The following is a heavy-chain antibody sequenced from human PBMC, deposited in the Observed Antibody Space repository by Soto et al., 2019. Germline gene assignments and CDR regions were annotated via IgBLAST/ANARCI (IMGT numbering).Heavy chain of an antibody. D-gene: IGHD3-22*01. V-gene: IGHV4-39*01. CDR3: ARQHYYDSSGYYTWN. J-gene: IGHJ4*02. Sequence: SETLSLTCTVSGGSISSYYWGWIRQPPGKGLEWIATVHYSGSTYYTPSLKNRVTISADTSNNQFSLRLNSVTAADMAFYYCARQHYYDSSGYYTWNWGQGTLVTAPQ. CDR1: GGSISSYY. CDR2: VHYSGST.